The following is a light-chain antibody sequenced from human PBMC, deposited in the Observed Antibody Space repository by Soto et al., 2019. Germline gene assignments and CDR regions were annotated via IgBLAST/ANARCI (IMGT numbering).Light chain of an antibody. J-gene: IGLJ3*02. CDR3: SSYSSSITSPGV. CDR1: SSDIGNYNY. Sequence: QSALTQPASVSGSPGQSITISCIGSSSDIGNYNYVSWYQQHPGKAPKVLIYEVSNRPSGVSDRFSGSKSGNTASLTISGLQAEDEANYYCSSYSSSITSPGVFGGGTKLTVL. CDR2: EVS. V-gene: IGLV2-14*01.